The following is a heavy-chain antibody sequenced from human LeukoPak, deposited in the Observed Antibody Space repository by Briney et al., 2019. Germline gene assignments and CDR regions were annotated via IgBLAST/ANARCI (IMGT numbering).Heavy chain of an antibody. CDR1: GFKVNENF. CDR3: AKCRGRNYYDSSGYYHGGAVDY. V-gene: IGHV3-23*01. CDR2: ISGSGGST. J-gene: IGHJ4*02. Sequence: GGSLRLSCEASGFKVNENFMSWVRQAPGKGLEWVSAISGSGGSTYYADSVKGRFTISRDNSKNTLYLQMNSLRAEDTAVYYCAKCRGRNYYDSSGYYHGGAVDYWGQGTLVTVSS. D-gene: IGHD3-22*01.